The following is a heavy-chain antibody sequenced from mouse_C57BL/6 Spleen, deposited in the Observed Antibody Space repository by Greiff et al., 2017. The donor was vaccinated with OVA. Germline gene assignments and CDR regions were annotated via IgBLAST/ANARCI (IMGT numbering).Heavy chain of an antibody. Sequence: QVQLQQPGAELVRPGSSVKLSCKASGYTFTSYWMHWVKQRPIQGLEWIGNIDPSDSETHYNQKFKDKATLTVDKSSSTAYMQRSSLTSEDAAVYYFARPITTVVAPLGYWGQGTTLTVSS. CDR3: ARPITTVVAPLGY. D-gene: IGHD1-1*01. CDR2: IDPSDSET. V-gene: IGHV1-52*01. J-gene: IGHJ2*01. CDR1: GYTFTSYW.